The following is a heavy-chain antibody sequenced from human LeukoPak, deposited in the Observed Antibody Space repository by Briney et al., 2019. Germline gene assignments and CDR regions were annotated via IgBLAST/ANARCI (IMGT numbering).Heavy chain of an antibody. CDR1: GGSISSYY. V-gene: IGHV4-59*01. Sequence: SETLSLTCTVSGGSISSYYWSWIRQPPGKGREGIGYIYYSGSTNYNPSLKSRVTISVDPSKTQFSLKLSSVTAADTAAYYCARMSSSWYFWFMDFWGQGTTVTVSS. D-gene: IGHD6-13*01. CDR2: IYYSGST. CDR3: ARMSSSWYFWFMDF. J-gene: IGHJ6*02.